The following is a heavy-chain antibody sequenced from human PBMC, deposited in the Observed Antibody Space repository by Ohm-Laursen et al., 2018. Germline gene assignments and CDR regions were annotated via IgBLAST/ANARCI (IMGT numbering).Heavy chain of an antibody. CDR2: ISYSGST. CDR1: GGSISSYY. CDR3: AGGYQLPYY. J-gene: IGHJ4*02. V-gene: IGHV4-59*06. D-gene: IGHD2-2*01. Sequence: PSETLSLTCTVSGGSISSYYWSWIRQPPGKGLEWIGYISYSGSTYYNPSLRSLVTISLDTSKNQFSLSLTSVMAADTAIYFCAGGYQLPYYWGQGSLVTVSS.